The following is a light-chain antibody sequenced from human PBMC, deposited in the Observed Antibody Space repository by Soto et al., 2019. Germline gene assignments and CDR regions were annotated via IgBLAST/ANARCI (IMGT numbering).Light chain of an antibody. CDR2: EAT. V-gene: IGLV2-23*01. Sequence: QSVLTQPASVSGSPGQSITISCTGTSNDIGSFNLVSWYQQHPDRAPKLMIYEATKRPSGVSNRFSASRSGNTASLTISGLQAEDEAVYYCCSYAGSSTLVVFGGGTKLTVL. CDR1: SNDIGSFNL. CDR3: CSYAGSSTLVV. J-gene: IGLJ2*01.